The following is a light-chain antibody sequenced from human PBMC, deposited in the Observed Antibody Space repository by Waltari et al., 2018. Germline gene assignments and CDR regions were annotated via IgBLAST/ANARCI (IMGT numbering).Light chain of an antibody. CDR2: DAS. Sequence: DIQMTQSPSSLSASVGGRVTITCQASQDINNHLDWYQQKAGKAPKLLIYDASNLETGVPSRFSGSASGTDFAFTINSLQPEDIATYYCLQYDTLPLAFGPGTTVRI. CDR3: LQYDTLPLA. J-gene: IGKJ3*01. V-gene: IGKV1-33*01. CDR1: QDINNH.